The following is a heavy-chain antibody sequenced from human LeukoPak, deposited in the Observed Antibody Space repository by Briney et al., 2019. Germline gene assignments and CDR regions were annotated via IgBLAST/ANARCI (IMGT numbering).Heavy chain of an antibody. CDR3: ARQGPYSSGWLGLMDV. J-gene: IGHJ6*03. Sequence: SETLSLTCTVSGGSISSSSYYWGWIRQPPGKGLEWIGSIYYSGSTYYNPPLKSRVTISVDTSKNQFSLKLSSVTAADTAVYYCARQGPYSSGWLGLMDVWGKGTTVTISS. CDR2: IYYSGST. V-gene: IGHV4-39*01. D-gene: IGHD6-19*01. CDR1: GGSISSSSYY.